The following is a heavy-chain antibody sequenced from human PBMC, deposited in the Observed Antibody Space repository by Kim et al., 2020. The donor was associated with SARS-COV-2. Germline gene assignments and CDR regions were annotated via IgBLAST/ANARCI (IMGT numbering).Heavy chain of an antibody. J-gene: IGHJ5*02. Sequence: GGSLRLSCAASGFTFSYHWMSWVRQAPGKGLEWVANIKQDGSEKYYVDSVKGRFIISRDNAKNSLYLQMNSLRAEDTAVYYCARDATPLAAAGPGWFDPWGQGTLVTVSS. CDR3: ARDATPLAAAGPGWFDP. V-gene: IGHV3-7*03. D-gene: IGHD6-13*01. CDR1: GFTFSYHW. CDR2: IKQDGSEK.